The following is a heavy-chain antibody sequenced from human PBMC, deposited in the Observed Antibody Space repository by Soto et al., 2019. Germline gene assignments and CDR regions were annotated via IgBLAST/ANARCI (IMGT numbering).Heavy chain of an antibody. CDR3: AKTREDYGVYVSLGISY. D-gene: IGHD4-17*01. CDR1: GFTFSSYA. J-gene: IGHJ4*02. Sequence: EVQLLESGGDLVQPGGSLRLSCAASGFTFSSYAMSWVRQAPGKGLEWVSAISGSGGSTYYADSVKGRFTISRDNSKNTLYLQMNSLRAEDTAVYYCAKTREDYGVYVSLGISYWGQGTLVTVSS. CDR2: ISGSGGST. V-gene: IGHV3-23*01.